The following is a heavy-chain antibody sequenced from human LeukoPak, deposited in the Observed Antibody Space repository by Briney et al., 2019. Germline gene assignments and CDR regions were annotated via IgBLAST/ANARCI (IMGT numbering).Heavy chain of an antibody. Sequence: GESLKISCKGSGYSFTSYWIGWVRQMPGKGLEWMGIIYPGDSDTRYSPSFQGQVTISADKSISTAYLQWSSLKASDTAMYYCARHVRGVVPAAMLPGEYPLDYWGQGTLVTVSS. CDR2: IYPGDSDT. CDR1: GYSFTSYW. J-gene: IGHJ4*02. CDR3: ARHVRGVVPAAMLPGEYPLDY. V-gene: IGHV5-51*01. D-gene: IGHD2-2*01.